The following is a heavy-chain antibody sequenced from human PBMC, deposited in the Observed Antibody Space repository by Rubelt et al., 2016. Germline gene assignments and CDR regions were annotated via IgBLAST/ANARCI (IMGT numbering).Heavy chain of an antibody. CDR3: ARKDTAMVIYYYYYGMDV. D-gene: IGHD5-18*01. V-gene: IGHV3-30*01. J-gene: IGHJ6*02. Sequence: ISYDGSNKYYADSVKGRFTISRDNSKNTLYLQMNSLRAEDTAVYYCARKDTAMVIYYYYYGMDVWGQGTTVTVSS. CDR2: ISYDGSNK.